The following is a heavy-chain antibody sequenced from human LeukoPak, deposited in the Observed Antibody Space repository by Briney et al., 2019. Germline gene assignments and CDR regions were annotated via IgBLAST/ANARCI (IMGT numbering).Heavy chain of an antibody. CDR1: GFTFSSYS. CDR2: ISSSSSYI. CDR3: ARESPSLVCTSCPTDY. V-gene: IGHV3-21*01. D-gene: IGHD2-2*01. J-gene: IGHJ4*02. Sequence: GGSLRLSCAAPGFTFSSYSMNCVRQAPGKGLEWVSSISSSSSYIYYADSVKGRFTISRDNAKNSLYLQMNSLRAEDTAVYYCARESPSLVCTSCPTDYWGQGTLVTVSS.